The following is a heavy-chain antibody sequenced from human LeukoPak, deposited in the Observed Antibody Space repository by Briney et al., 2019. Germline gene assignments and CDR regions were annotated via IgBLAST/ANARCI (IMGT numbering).Heavy chain of an antibody. CDR3: ARHEMGSIAVAGVFDY. J-gene: IGHJ4*02. CDR1: GGSLSSYS. CDR2: IYYSGST. D-gene: IGHD6-13*01. Sequence: PSETLSLTCTVSGGSLSSYSWSWIRQPPGKGLEWIGNIYYSGSTNYIPSLKSRVTISVDTSKNQFSLKLSSVTAADTAVYYCARHEMGSIAVAGVFDYWGQGTLVTVSS. V-gene: IGHV4-59*08.